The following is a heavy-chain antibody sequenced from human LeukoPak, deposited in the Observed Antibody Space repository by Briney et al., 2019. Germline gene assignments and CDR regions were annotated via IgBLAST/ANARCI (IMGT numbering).Heavy chain of an antibody. CDR2: IYYSGST. Sequence: SETLSLTCTVSGGSISSYYWSWIRQPPGKGLEWIGYIYYSGSTNYNPSLKSRVTISVDTSKNQFSLKLSSVTAADTAVYYCARGGDSSLYKWFDSWGQGTLVTVSS. CDR3: ARGGDSSLYKWFDS. V-gene: IGHV4-59*01. CDR1: GGSISSYY. J-gene: IGHJ5*01. D-gene: IGHD6-13*01.